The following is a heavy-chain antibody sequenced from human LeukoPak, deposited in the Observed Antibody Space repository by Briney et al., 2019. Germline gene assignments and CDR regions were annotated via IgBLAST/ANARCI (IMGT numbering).Heavy chain of an antibody. D-gene: IGHD3-22*01. CDR1: GGSFSRYY. CDR3: ASLVVIPTSMRLEDY. J-gene: IGHJ4*02. CDR2: INHSGST. V-gene: IGHV4-34*01. Sequence: PSETLSLTCAVYGGSFSRYYWTWIRQPPGKGLEWIGEINHSGSTKYNPSLKSRVTISADTSKNQFSLKVNSVTAADTAVYYCASLVVIPTSMRLEDYWGQGTLVTVSS.